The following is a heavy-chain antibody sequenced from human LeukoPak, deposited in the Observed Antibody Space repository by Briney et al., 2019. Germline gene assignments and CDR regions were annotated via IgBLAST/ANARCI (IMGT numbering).Heavy chain of an antibody. Sequence: PGGSLRLSCAASGFTFSNYWMHWVRQAPGKGLVWVSRINRDGSTTKYADSVKGRFTVSRDNAKNTLNLQMNSLRAEDTAVYYCARDKKSGESSEIDYWGQGTPVTVSS. J-gene: IGHJ4*02. CDR1: GFTFSNYW. D-gene: IGHD3-10*01. V-gene: IGHV3-74*03. CDR2: INRDGSTT. CDR3: ARDKKSGESSEIDY.